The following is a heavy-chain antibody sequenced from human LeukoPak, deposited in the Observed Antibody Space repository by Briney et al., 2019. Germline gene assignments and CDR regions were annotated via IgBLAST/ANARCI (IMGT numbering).Heavy chain of an antibody. CDR3: AKEGDIAVAGSLDY. D-gene: IGHD6-19*01. CDR1: GFTFSSYS. CDR2: INWNGGST. J-gene: IGHJ4*02. Sequence: PGGSLRLSCAASGFTFSSYSMNWVRQAPGKGLEWVSGINWNGGSTGYADSVKGRFTISRDNAKNSLYLQMNSLRAEDTAFYYCAKEGDIAVAGSLDYWGQGTLVTVSS. V-gene: IGHV3-20*04.